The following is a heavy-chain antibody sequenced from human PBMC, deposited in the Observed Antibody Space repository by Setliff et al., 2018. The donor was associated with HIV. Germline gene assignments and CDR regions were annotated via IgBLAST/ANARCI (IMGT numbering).Heavy chain of an antibody. CDR3: AKDVARRLAAIGRRGFFDS. J-gene: IGHJ4*02. V-gene: IGHV1-69*05. D-gene: IGHD6-13*01. CDR2: IIPISGTV. Sequence: SVKVSCKASGGTFSNYGMSWVRQAPGQGLEWMGGIIPISGTVNYAQKFLGRVTITTHESTSTAYMELSSLTPEDTAVYYCAKDVARRLAAIGRRGFFDSWGQGTLVTVSS. CDR1: GGTFSNYG.